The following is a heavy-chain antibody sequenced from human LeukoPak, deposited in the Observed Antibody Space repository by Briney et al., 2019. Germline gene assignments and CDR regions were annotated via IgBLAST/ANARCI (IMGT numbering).Heavy chain of an antibody. J-gene: IGHJ4*02. CDR3: ATDGRSSGWYYFDQ. V-gene: IGHV3-21*01. Sequence: PGGSLRLSCAASGFTFSTYSMNWVRQAPGKGLEWVSSITSPVGRIYYADSLKGRITISRDNARSTLYLQMNSLRAEDTAVYYCATDGRSSGWYYFDQWGQGTLVTASS. D-gene: IGHD6-19*01. CDR1: GFTFSTYS. CDR2: ITSPVGRI.